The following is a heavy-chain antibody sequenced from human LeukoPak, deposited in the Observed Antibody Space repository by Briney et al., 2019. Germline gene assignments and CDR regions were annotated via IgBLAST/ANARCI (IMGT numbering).Heavy chain of an antibody. V-gene: IGHV4-59*08. CDR1: GGSISSYY. J-gene: IGHJ4*02. CDR2: IYYSRST. Sequence: SETLSLTCTVSGGSISSYYWSWIRQPPGKGLEWIGYIYYSRSTNYNPSLKSRGTISVDTSKNQFSLNLSSVTAADTAVYYCARHNADYDILTGYSHFHYYFDYWGQGTLVTVSS. CDR3: ARHNADYDILTGYSHFHYYFDY. D-gene: IGHD3-9*01.